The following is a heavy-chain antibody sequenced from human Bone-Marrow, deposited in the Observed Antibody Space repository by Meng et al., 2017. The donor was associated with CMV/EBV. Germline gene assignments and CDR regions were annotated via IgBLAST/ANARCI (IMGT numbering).Heavy chain of an antibody. CDR2: IGTAGDT. D-gene: IGHD1-26*01. CDR3: ARGGIVGEYFDY. Sequence: SCAASGFTFSSYDMHWVSQATGKGLEWVSAIGTAGDTYYPGSVKGRFTISRENAKNSLYLQMNSLRAGDTAVYYCARGGIVGEYFDYWGQGTLVTVSS. V-gene: IGHV3-13*01. J-gene: IGHJ4*02. CDR1: GFTFSSYD.